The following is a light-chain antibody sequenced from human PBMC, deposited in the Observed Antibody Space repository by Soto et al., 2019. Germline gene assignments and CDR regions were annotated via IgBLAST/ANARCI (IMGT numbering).Light chain of an antibody. CDR3: SSYTSSRAYV. J-gene: IGLJ1*01. V-gene: IGLV2-14*01. CDR2: QFS. CDR1: STDVGGDNY. Sequence: QSALTKPVSVSGSPGQSITSACTGTSTDVGGDNYVSWYQQQSGKAPKLMIHQFSNRPSGASNRFSGSNSGNTASPTIPWLHAEDEADYYCSSYTSSRAYVFGIGTKVTVL.